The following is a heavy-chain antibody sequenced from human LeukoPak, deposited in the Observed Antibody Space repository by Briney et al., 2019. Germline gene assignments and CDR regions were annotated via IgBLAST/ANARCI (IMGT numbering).Heavy chain of an antibody. J-gene: IGHJ4*02. D-gene: IGHD3-10*01. CDR3: ARDADYYGSGSYLPTPLFDY. Sequence: ASVKVSCKASGYTFTSYGISWVRQAPGQGLEWMGWISAYNGNTNYAQKLQGRVTMTTDTSTSTAYMELRSLRSDDTAVYYCARDADYYGSGSYLPTPLFDYWGQGTLVTVSS. V-gene: IGHV1-18*01. CDR2: ISAYNGNT. CDR1: GYTFTSYG.